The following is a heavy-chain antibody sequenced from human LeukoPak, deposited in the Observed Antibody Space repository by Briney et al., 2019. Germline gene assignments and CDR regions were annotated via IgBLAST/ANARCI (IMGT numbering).Heavy chain of an antibody. V-gene: IGHV3-21*01. Sequence: GGSLRLSCAATGFTFSSYSMNWVRQAPGKGLEWVSSISSSSSYIYYADSVKGRFTISRDNAKNSLYLQMNSLRAEDRAVYYCAGDRASVPFDYWGQGTLVTVSS. D-gene: IGHD6-6*01. CDR3: AGDRASVPFDY. CDR2: ISSSSSYI. J-gene: IGHJ4*02. CDR1: GFTFSSYS.